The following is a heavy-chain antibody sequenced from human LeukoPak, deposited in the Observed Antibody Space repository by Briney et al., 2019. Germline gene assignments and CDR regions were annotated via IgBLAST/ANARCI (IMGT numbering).Heavy chain of an antibody. Sequence: ASVKVSCKASGYTFTNYYMHWLRQPPGQGLEWMGWINPNSGGTNYAQKFQGSVTMTRDTSISTAYMDLSRLGSDDTAVYYCARDGALDYWGQGTLVTVSS. D-gene: IGHD3-16*01. J-gene: IGHJ4*02. V-gene: IGHV1-2*02. CDR1: GYTFTNYY. CDR3: ARDGALDY. CDR2: INPNSGGT.